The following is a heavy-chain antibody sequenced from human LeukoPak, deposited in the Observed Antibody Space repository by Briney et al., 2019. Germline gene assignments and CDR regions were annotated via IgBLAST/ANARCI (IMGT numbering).Heavy chain of an antibody. CDR1: GFTFSDYW. D-gene: IGHD3-10*01. Sequence: PGGSLRLSCGGSGFTFSDYWMTWVRQAPGKGLEWVANIKEDGTDRQYADSVEGRFTISRDNAKNSLYLQVNSLRAEDTAVYYCAREAQGSGSYYYMDVWGKGTTVTVSS. J-gene: IGHJ6*03. CDR2: IKEDGTDR. V-gene: IGHV3-7*01. CDR3: AREAQGSGSYYYMDV.